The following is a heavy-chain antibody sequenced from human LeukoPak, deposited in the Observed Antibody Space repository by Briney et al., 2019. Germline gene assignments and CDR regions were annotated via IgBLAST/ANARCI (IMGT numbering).Heavy chain of an antibody. J-gene: IGHJ4*02. CDR1: GFTFSSYG. V-gene: IGHV3-33*01. D-gene: IGHD3-9*01. Sequence: GGSLRLSCAASGFTFSSYGMHWVRQAPGKGLEWVAVIWYDGSNKYYADSVKGRFTISRDNSKNTLYLQMNSLRAEDTAVYYCARELDILTGYTLDYWGQGTLVTVSS. CDR3: ARELDILTGYTLDY. CDR2: IWYDGSNK.